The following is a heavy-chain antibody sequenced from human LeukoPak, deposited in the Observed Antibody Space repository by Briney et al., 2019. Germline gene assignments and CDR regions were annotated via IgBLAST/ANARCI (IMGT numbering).Heavy chain of an antibody. CDR2: ISGSGGTT. J-gene: IGHJ4*02. Sequence: GGSLRLPCAASGFTFSSYAMSWVRQAPGKGLEWVSLISGSGGTTYYADSVKGRFTISRDNSKNTLFLQMYSLRAEDTAAYYCAKPREYSSTWLGVDHWGQGSLVTVSS. V-gene: IGHV3-23*01. CDR3: AKPREYSSTWLGVDH. CDR1: GFTFSSYA. D-gene: IGHD2/OR15-2a*01.